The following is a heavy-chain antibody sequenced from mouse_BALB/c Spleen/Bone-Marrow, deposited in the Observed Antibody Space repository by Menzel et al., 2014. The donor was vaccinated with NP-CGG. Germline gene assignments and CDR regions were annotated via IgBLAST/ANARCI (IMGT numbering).Heavy chain of an antibody. J-gene: IGHJ4*01. Sequence: QVQLKESGAELAKPGASVKMSCKASGYTFTSYWMHWVKQRPGQGLEWIGYINPSTGYTEYNQKFKDKATLTADKSSSTAYMQLSSLTSEDSAVYYCAPYYGSSYYAMDYWGQGTSVTVSS. D-gene: IGHD1-1*01. V-gene: IGHV1-7*01. CDR1: GYTFTSYW. CDR3: APYYGSSYYAMDY. CDR2: INPSTGYT.